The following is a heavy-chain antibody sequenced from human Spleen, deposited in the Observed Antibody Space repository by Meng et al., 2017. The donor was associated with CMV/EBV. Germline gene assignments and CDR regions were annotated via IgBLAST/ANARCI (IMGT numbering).Heavy chain of an antibody. Sequence: GESLKISCKASGYTFTSYGISWVRQAPGQGLEWMGWISAYNGNTNYAQKLQGRVTMTTDTSTSTAYIELRRLRSDNTAVYYCARERTYYDFWSGPEGDAFDIWGQGTMVTVSS. CDR3: ARERTYYDFWSGPEGDAFDI. CDR1: GYTFTSYG. D-gene: IGHD3-3*01. CDR2: ISAYNGNT. J-gene: IGHJ3*02. V-gene: IGHV1-18*01.